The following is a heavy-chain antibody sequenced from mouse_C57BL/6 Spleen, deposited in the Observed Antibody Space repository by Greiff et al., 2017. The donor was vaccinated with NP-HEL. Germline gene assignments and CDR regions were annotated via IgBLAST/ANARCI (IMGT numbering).Heavy chain of an antibody. Sequence: VQLQQSGPELVKPGASVKISCKASGYAFSSSWMNWVKQRPGKGLEWIGRIYPGDGDTNYNGKFKGKATLTADKSSSTAYMQLSSLTSEDSAVYFCARSGSNYVPFDYWGQGTTLTVSS. V-gene: IGHV1-82*01. CDR3: ARSGSNYVPFDY. J-gene: IGHJ2*01. D-gene: IGHD2-5*01. CDR1: GYAFSSSW. CDR2: IYPGDGDT.